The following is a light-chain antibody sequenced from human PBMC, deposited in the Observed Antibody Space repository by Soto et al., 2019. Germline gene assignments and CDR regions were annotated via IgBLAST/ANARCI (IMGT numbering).Light chain of an antibody. CDR2: EAR. Sequence: QSVLTQPASVSGSPGQSITISCTGTSNDVGANNYVSWYQHHPGKAPKILIYEARNRSSGVSNRFSGSKSGNTASLTISGLQAEDAADYYCTSYTSTSTLVFGGGTKLTVL. V-gene: IGLV2-14*01. CDR3: TSYTSTSTLV. CDR1: SNDVGANNY. J-gene: IGLJ2*01.